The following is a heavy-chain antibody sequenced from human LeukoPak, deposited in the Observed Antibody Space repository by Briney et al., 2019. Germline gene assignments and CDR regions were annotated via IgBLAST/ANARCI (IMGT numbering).Heavy chain of an antibody. CDR1: GFTFSSYA. Sequence: GGSLRLSCAASGFTFSSYAMSWVRQAPGKGLEWVSAISGSGGSTYYADSVKGRFTISRDNSKNTLYLQMSSLRAADTAVYYCARGSIAAAQYYFDYWGQGTLVTVSS. CDR3: ARGSIAAAQYYFDY. V-gene: IGHV3-23*01. J-gene: IGHJ4*02. D-gene: IGHD6-13*01. CDR2: ISGSGGST.